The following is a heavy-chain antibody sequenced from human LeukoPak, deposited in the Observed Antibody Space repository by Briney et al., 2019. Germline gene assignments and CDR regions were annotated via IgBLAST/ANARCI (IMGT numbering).Heavy chain of an antibody. Sequence: GGSLRLSCAASGFTFTNYAMTWVRQAPGKGLEWVSGISEGVGNTYYADSVKGRFTISRDHSKNTRYLQMNSLRAEDTALYYCAKREKGTTGRFFDYWGQGTLVTVSS. V-gene: IGHV3-23*01. J-gene: IGHJ4*02. D-gene: IGHD4-17*01. CDR1: GFTFTNYA. CDR3: AKREKGTTGRFFDY. CDR2: ISEGVGNT.